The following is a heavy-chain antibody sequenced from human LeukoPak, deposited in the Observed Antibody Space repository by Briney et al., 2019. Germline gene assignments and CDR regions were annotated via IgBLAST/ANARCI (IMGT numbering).Heavy chain of an antibody. CDR3: ARSRYYYYYYMDV. V-gene: IGHV4-61*09. D-gene: IGHD1-14*01. CDR2: IYRSGST. J-gene: IGHJ6*03. CDR1: GGSISSGSYY. Sequence: PSQTLSLTCTVSGGSISSGSYYWSWIRQPAGKRLEWIGHIYRSGSTNYNPSLKSRVTISVDTSKNQFSLKLSSVTAADTAVYYCARSRYYYYYYMDVWGKGTTVTVSS.